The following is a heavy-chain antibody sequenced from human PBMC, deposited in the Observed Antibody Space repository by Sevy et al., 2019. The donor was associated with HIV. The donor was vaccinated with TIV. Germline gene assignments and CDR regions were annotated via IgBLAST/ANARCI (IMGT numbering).Heavy chain of an antibody. J-gene: IGHJ4*02. V-gene: IGHV1-69*13. D-gene: IGHD6-19*01. CDR2: IIPIFGTA. CDR3: ARDGGGWSGFDY. Sequence: ASVKVSCKASGGTFSSYAISWVRQAPGQGLEWMGGIIPIFGTANYAQKFQGRVTITADESTSTAYMELSSLRSEDTAVYYCARDGGGWSGFDYWGQGTLVTVSS. CDR1: GGTFSSYA.